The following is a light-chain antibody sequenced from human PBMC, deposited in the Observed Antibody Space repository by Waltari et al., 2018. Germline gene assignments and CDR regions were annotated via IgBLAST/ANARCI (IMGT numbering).Light chain of an antibody. CDR2: DAS. Sequence: GGARLSGRDYVPGYQQRPGQTPGLLIFDASSRATGISAKFSGSGSGTDFTLTVSNLEPEDFAVYYCQQRSNWPYTFGQGTRVEIK. CDR3: QQRSNWPYT. V-gene: IGKV3-11*01. CDR1: LSGRDY. J-gene: IGKJ2*01.